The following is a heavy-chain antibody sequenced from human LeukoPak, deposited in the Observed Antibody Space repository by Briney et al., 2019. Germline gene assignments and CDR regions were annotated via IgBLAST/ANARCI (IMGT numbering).Heavy chain of an antibody. CDR2: ISAYNGNT. CDR3: ARSVIRPYYYDSSGEFDY. CDR1: GYTFTSYG. J-gene: IGHJ4*02. V-gene: IGHV1-18*01. D-gene: IGHD3-22*01. Sequence: GASVKVSCKASGYTFTSYGISWVRQAPGQGLEWMGWISAYNGNTNYAQKFQGRVTITADESTSTAYMELSSLRSEDTAVYYCARSVIRPYYYDSSGEFDYWGQGTLVTVSS.